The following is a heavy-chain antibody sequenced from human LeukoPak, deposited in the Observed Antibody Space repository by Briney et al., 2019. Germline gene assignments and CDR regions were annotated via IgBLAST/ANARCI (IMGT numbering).Heavy chain of an antibody. CDR1: GGSISSYY. J-gene: IGHJ3*02. V-gene: IGHV4-59*01. CDR2: IYYSGST. D-gene: IGHD3-22*01. CDR3: ARAPYYYDSRAFDI. Sequence: SETLSLTCTVSGGSISSYYWSWIRQPPGKGLEWFGYIYYSGSTNYNPSLKSRVTISVDTSKNQFSLKLSSVTAADTAVYYCARAPYYYDSRAFDIWGQGTMVTVSS.